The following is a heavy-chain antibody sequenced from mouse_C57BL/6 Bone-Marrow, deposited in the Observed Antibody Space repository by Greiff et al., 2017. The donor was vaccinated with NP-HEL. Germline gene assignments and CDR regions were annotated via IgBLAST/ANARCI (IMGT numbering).Heavy chain of an antibody. CDR2: IRNKANGYTT. Sequence: EVHLVESGGGLVQPGGSLSLSCAASGFTFTDYYMSWVRQPPGKALEWLGFIRNKANGYTTEYSASVKGRFTISRDNSQSILYLQMNGLRAEDSATDYCARSRDYDYYAMDYWGQGTSVTVSS. D-gene: IGHD2-4*01. CDR3: ARSRDYDYYAMDY. CDR1: GFTFTDYY. V-gene: IGHV7-3*01. J-gene: IGHJ4*01.